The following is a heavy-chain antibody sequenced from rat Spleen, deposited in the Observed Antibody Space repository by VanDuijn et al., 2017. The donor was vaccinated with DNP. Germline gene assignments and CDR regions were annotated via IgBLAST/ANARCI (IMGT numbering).Heavy chain of an antibody. D-gene: IGHD1-7*01. CDR2: ITNSGGST. J-gene: IGHJ2*01. Sequence: EVQLVESGGGLVQPGRSLKLSCAASGFTFSNYDMAWVRQAPTKGLEWVASITNSGGSTYYRDSVKGRFTISRDNAKSTLYLQMDSLRSEDTATYYCTTWVDWGQGVMVTVSS. V-gene: IGHV5-27*01. CDR1: GFTFSNYD. CDR3: TTWVD.